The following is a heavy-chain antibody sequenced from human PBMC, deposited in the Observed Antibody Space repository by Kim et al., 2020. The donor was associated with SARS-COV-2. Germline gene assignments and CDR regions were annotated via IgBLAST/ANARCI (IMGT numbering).Heavy chain of an antibody. Sequence: ASVKVSCKASGYKFLSYGITWVRQAPGQGLEWMGWVTVYNGNTNYAQKVRGRVTMTTDTSTSTAYMELRSLRSDDTAVYYCARRFGSLDDDYHMDVWGKG. CDR2: VTVYNGNT. CDR1: GYKFLSYG. V-gene: IGHV1-18*01. D-gene: IGHD3-10*01. J-gene: IGHJ6*03. CDR3: ARRFGSLDDDYHMDV.